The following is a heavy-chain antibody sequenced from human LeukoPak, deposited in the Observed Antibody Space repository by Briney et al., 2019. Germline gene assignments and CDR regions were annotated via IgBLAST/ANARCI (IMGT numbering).Heavy chain of an antibody. D-gene: IGHD4-11*01. V-gene: IGHV3-30*04. CDR3: ARSPYSNYPTSDY. CDR1: GFTFTNYA. Sequence: GGSLRLACAASGFTFTNYAMHWVRQAPGKGLEWVALISSDGRDTYYADSVKGRFTIPRDNSKNTLFLQMNSLRAEDTAVYYCARSPYSNYPTSDYRGQGTLVTVSS. CDR2: ISSDGRDT. J-gene: IGHJ4*02.